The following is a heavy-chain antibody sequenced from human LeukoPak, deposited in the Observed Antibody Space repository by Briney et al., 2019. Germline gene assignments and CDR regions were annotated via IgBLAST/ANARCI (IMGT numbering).Heavy chain of an antibody. Sequence: SETLSLTCAVYGGSFSGYYWSWIRQTPGKGLEWIGEINHSGSTNYNPSLKSRVTISIDTSKDQFSLKLNSVTAADTAVYYCARGPGYSSGWYLIYFDYWGQGTLVTVSS. CDR1: GGSFSGYY. D-gene: IGHD6-19*01. CDR2: INHSGST. J-gene: IGHJ4*02. CDR3: ARGPGYSSGWYLIYFDY. V-gene: IGHV4-34*01.